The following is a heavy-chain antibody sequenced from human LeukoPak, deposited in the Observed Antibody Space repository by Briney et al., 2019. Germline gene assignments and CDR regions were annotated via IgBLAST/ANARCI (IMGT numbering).Heavy chain of an antibody. CDR1: GFTFSSYS. Sequence: GGSLRLSCAASGFTFSSYSMNWVRRAPGKGLEWVSGISASGDVTFHADLVKGRFTISRDNSKNTLYLQMNSLRAEDMAEYYCAKSLLTTASGTGRAFDIWGQGTMVTVSS. V-gene: IGHV3-23*01. CDR2: ISASGDVT. CDR3: AKSLLTTASGTGRAFDI. D-gene: IGHD1-26*01. J-gene: IGHJ3*02.